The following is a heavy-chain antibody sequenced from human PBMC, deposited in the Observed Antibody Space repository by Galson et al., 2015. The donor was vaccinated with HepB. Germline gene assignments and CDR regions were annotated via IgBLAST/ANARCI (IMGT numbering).Heavy chain of an antibody. J-gene: IGHJ6*03. V-gene: IGHV3-15*07. CDR3: ATLYYDFSSGSSLAYYYYYMDA. CDR2: IKRKIDGGTI. CDR1: GFTFRNTW. D-gene: IGHD3-3*01. Sequence: SLRLSCAASGFTFRNTWMNWVRQAPGKGLEWVGRIKRKIDGGTIDYAAPVKGRFIISRDDSKNMVYMEMNSLKTEDTAVYYCATLYYDFSSGSSLAYYYYYMDAWGKGTTVAVSS.